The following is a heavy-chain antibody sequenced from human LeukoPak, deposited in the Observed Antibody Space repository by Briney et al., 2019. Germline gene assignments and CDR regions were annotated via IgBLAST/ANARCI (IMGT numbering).Heavy chain of an antibody. Sequence: GGSLRLSCAASGFTFSSNSMNWVRQAPGKGLEWVSYISSTGGTIYYADSMKGRFTISRDNSKNTLYLQMNSLRAEDTAVYYCAKRDSYYDILTGYPSFDYWGQGTLVTVSS. CDR1: GFTFSSNS. V-gene: IGHV3-48*01. CDR3: AKRDSYYDILTGYPSFDY. CDR2: ISSTGGTI. D-gene: IGHD3-9*01. J-gene: IGHJ4*02.